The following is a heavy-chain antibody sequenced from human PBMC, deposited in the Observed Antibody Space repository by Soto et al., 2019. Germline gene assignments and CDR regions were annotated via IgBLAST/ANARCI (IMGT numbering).Heavy chain of an antibody. CDR2: IIPIFGTA. CDR3: AREPPYCTNGVCYWFDP. D-gene: IGHD2-8*01. J-gene: IGHJ5*02. Sequence: SVKVSCKASGGTFSSYSICWVRQAPGQGLEWMGGIIPIFGTANYAQKFQGRVTITADESTSTAYMELSSLRSEDTAVYYCAREPPYCTNGVCYWFDPWGQGTLVTVSS. CDR1: GGTFSSYS. V-gene: IGHV1-69*13.